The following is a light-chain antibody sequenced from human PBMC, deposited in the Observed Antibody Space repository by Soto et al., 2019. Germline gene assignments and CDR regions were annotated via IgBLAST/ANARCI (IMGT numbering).Light chain of an antibody. CDR2: GAS. CDR3: QQYLDWPRT. Sequence: EIVMTQSPATLSVSPGERATLSCRASQSVSSNLAWYQQKPGQAPRLLIYGASTKATGIPARFSGSGAGTLFTLTISNLQSVDFAVYYCQQYLDWPRTFGQGTKVDIK. CDR1: QSVSSN. J-gene: IGKJ1*01. V-gene: IGKV3-15*01.